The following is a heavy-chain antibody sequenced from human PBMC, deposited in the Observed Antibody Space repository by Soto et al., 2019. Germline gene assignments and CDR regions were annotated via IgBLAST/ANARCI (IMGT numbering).Heavy chain of an antibody. Sequence: ETLSLTCAVYGGSFSGYYWTWIRQPPGTGLEWIGEINHSGSTNYNPSLKSRVTISVDTSKNQFSLKLTSVTAADTAVYYCAREKITGLLDYWGQGTLVTVSS. CDR2: INHSGST. V-gene: IGHV4-34*01. CDR3: AREKITGLLDY. J-gene: IGHJ4*02. D-gene: IGHD2-8*02. CDR1: GGSFSGYY.